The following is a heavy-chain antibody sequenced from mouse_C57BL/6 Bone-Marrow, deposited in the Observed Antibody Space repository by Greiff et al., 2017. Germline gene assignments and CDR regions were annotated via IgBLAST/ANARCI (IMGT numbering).Heavy chain of an antibody. CDR2: IYPGDGDT. CDR3: ARWDFRLRGFAY. CDR1: GYAFSSYW. D-gene: IGHD2-4*01. J-gene: IGHJ3*01. V-gene: IGHV1-80*01. Sequence: VQLKQSGAELVKPGASVKISCKASGYAFSSYWMNWVKQRPGKGLEWIGQIYPGDGDTNYNGKFKGKATLTADKSSSTAYMQLSSLTSEDSAVYFCARWDFRLRGFAYWGQGTLVTVSA.